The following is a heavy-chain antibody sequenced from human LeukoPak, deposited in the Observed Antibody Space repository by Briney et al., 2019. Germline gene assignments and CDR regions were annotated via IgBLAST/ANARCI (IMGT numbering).Heavy chain of an antibody. J-gene: IGHJ4*02. Sequence: SETLSLTCTVSGGSISTFYWNWIRQSPGKGLEWIGSIYYSGSTYYNPSLKSRVTISVDTSKNQFSLKLSSVTAADTAVYYCARLGSYYDFDYWGQGTLVTVSS. CDR2: IYYSGST. CDR3: ARLGSYYDFDY. V-gene: IGHV4-59*05. D-gene: IGHD1-26*01. CDR1: GGSISTFY.